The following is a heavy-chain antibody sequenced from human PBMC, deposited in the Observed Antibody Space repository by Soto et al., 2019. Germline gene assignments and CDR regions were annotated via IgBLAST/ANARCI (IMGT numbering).Heavy chain of an antibody. D-gene: IGHD3-10*01. CDR3: APHPGGGGY. J-gene: IGHJ4*02. V-gene: IGHV5-10-1*01. Sequence: PGESLKISCKGSGYSFAGYWITWVRQKPGKGLEWMGRIDPSDSQTYYSPSFRGHVTISATKSITTVFLQGSSLRADDTAVYYCAPHPGGGGYWGQGTLVTVSS. CDR1: GYSFAGYW. CDR2: IDPSDSQT.